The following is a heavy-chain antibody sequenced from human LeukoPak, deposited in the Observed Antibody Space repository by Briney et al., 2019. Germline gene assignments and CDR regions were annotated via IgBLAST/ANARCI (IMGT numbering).Heavy chain of an antibody. Sequence: GGSLRLSCAASGFTFSDYYMSWIRQAPGKGLEWVSYISSSSSYTNYADSVKGRFTISRDNAKNSLYLQMNSLRAEDTAVYYCARVRWSGDIIQYYFDYWGQGTLVTVSS. CDR3: ARVRWSGDIIQYYFDY. CDR2: ISSSSSYT. D-gene: IGHD2-15*01. CDR1: GFTFSDYY. V-gene: IGHV3-11*06. J-gene: IGHJ4*02.